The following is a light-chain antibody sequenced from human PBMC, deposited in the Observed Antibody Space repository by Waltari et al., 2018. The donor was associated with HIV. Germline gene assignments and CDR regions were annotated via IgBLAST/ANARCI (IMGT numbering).Light chain of an antibody. Sequence: QSALTQPASVSGSPGQSITISCTGTTSDVGGKNYVSWYQKHPGKAPKLLIYDVSNRPAGFSNRFSGSKSGNTASLTISGLQAEDEADYYCSSYTRSSTLFGGGTKLTVL. CDR3: SSYTRSSTL. CDR2: DVS. CDR1: TSDVGGKNY. V-gene: IGLV2-14*01. J-gene: IGLJ2*01.